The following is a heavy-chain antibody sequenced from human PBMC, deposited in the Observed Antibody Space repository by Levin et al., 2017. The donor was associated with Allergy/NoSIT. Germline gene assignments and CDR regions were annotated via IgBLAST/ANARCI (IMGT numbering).Heavy chain of an antibody. V-gene: IGHV3-23*01. CDR2: IGAFGTGI. J-gene: IGHJ3*02. CDR1: GFAFNDYA. D-gene: IGHD3-22*01. Sequence: QSGGSLRLSCEGSGFAFNDYALTWVRQTPRKGLEWVSTIGAFGTGIYYADSVKGRFTISRDNSKNMLYLQMDSLRADDTAVYYCARSQEMKVVNAPIEMWGQGTLVAVSS. CDR3: ARSQEMKVVNAPIEM.